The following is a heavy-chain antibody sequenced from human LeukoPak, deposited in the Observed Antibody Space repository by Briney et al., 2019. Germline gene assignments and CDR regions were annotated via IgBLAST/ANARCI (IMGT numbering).Heavy chain of an antibody. CDR1: DYSINSNNW. Sequence: SDTLSLTCAVSDYSINSNNWWVWIRQPPGKGLEWIGYIYHSGSTYYNPSLKSRVTISVDRSKNQFSLKLSSVTAADTAVYYCARDYSGVFDYWGQGTLVTVSS. CDR2: IYHSGST. D-gene: IGHD3-10*01. V-gene: IGHV4-28*03. J-gene: IGHJ4*02. CDR3: ARDYSGVFDY.